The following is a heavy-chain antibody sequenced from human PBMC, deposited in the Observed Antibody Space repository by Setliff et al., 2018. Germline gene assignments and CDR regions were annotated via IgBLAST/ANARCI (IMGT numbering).Heavy chain of an antibody. V-gene: IGHV1-69*06. CDR2: IIPIFGTA. CDR1: GGTFSSYA. Sequence: SVKVSCKASGGTFSSYAISWVRQAPGQGLEWMGRIIPIFGTANYAQKFQGRVTITADKSTGTAYMELSSLRSEDTAVYYCAGDRPPYYYDSSGYYYSAGNFDYWGQGTLVTVSS. CDR3: AGDRPPYYYDSSGYYYSAGNFDY. D-gene: IGHD3-22*01. J-gene: IGHJ4*02.